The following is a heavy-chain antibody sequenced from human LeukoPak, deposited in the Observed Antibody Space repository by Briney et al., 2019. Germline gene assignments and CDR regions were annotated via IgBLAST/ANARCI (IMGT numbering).Heavy chain of an antibody. J-gene: IGHJ4*02. CDR3: ARTANDVGVLSY. D-gene: IGHD1-1*01. V-gene: IGHV3-33*01. CDR1: GFTFSSYG. CDR2: IWYDGSNK. Sequence: GRSLRLSCAASGFTFSSYGMHWVRQAPGKGLEWVAVIWYDGSNKYYADSVKGRFTISRDNSKNTLYLQMNSLRAEDTTVYYCARTANDVGVLSYWGQGTLVTVSS.